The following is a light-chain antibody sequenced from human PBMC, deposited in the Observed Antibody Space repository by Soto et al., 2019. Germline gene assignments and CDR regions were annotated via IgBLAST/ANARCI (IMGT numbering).Light chain of an antibody. Sequence: EVVLTQSPGTLSLSPGERATLSCRANQSVSSSSLAWYQQKPGQAPRLLIYGASSRATGIPDRFSGSGSGTDFTLTINTLEPEDFAVYYCQQFGSSSWTFGQGTKVEI. CDR3: QQFGSSSWT. CDR2: GAS. V-gene: IGKV3-20*01. J-gene: IGKJ1*01. CDR1: QSVSSSS.